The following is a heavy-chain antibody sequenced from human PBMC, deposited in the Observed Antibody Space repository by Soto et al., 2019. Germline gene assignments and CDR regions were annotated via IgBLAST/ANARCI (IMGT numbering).Heavy chain of an antibody. V-gene: IGHV5-51*01. CDR2: TYPGDSET. D-gene: IGHD3-10*01. Sequence: GESLKISCKASGYSFSSYWVGWVRQVPGKGLEWVAVTYPGDSETRYSPSFQGRVTISADKSINTAYVQWSSLKASDTAMYYCARLYYYGSGSYYPPHFFDFWGQGTLVTVSS. CDR1: GYSFSSYW. CDR3: ARLYYYGSGSYYPPHFFDF. J-gene: IGHJ4*02.